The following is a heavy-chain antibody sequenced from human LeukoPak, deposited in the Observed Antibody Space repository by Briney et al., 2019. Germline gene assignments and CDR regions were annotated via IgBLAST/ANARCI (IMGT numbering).Heavy chain of an antibody. D-gene: IGHD6-19*01. CDR1: GGSISSSSYY. CDR3: ARLSGRGYYLDY. CDR2: IYYSGST. J-gene: IGHJ4*02. Sequence: SETLSLTCTVSGGSISSSSYYWGWIRQPPGKGLEWIGSIYYSGSTYYNPSLKSRVTISVDTSKNQFSLKLSSVTAADTAVYYCARLSGRGYYLDYWGQGTLVTVSS. V-gene: IGHV4-39*01.